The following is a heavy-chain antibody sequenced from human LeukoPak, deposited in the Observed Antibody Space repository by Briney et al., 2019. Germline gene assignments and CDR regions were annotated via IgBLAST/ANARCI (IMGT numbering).Heavy chain of an antibody. V-gene: IGHV1-2*02. Sequence: KPGASVKVSCKASGYPFSDFYIHWVRRAPGKGLDYGGWITPKSGDTYSPQRFQGRVTMTRDASTSTAYMELSSLRSDDTAVYFCARVRLADERAWAYGGQGTLVTVSS. CDR1: GYPFSDFY. D-gene: IGHD3-3*02. CDR3: ARVRLADERAWAY. J-gene: IGHJ4*02. CDR2: ITPKSGDT.